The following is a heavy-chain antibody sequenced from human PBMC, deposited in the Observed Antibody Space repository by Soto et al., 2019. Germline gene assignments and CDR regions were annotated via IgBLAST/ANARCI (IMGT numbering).Heavy chain of an antibody. CDR2: ISYSGST. CDR3: TRDFWRSGSYYGLDV. V-gene: IGHV4-59*12. D-gene: IGHD1-26*01. Sequence: PPETLSLTCTVSGGSISSYYWTWIRQPPGRGLEWIGYISYSGSTNYNPSLKSRVTISVDTSKNQFSLQLNSVTPEDTAVYYCTRDFWRSGSYYGLDVWGQGTTVT. CDR1: GGSISSYY. J-gene: IGHJ6*02.